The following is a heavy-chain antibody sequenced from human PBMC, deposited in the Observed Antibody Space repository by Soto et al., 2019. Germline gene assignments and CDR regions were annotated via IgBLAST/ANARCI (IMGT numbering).Heavy chain of an antibody. CDR2: IYPGDSDT. CDR1: GYSIANYW. J-gene: IGHJ6*02. V-gene: IGHV5-51*01. Sequence: PGESLKISCHGSGYSIANYWIAWVRQMPGKGLEWVGVIYPGDSDTRYSPSFRGQVTISADKSISHVYLQWSSLKASDTAMYYCARNRLRQYYYGMDVWGQGTTVTVSS. D-gene: IGHD3-10*01. CDR3: ARNRLRQYYYGMDV.